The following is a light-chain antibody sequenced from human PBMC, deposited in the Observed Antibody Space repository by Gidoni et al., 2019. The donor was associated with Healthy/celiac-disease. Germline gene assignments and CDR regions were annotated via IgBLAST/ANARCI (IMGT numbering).Light chain of an antibody. V-gene: IGKV1-33*01. Sequence: DIQMTQSPSSLSASVGDRVTITCQASQDISNYLDWYQQKPGKAPKLLNYDASNLETGVPSRFSGSGSVTDFTFTISSLQPEDIATYYCQQYNNLPLTFGGGTKVEIK. CDR2: DAS. J-gene: IGKJ4*01. CDR3: QQYNNLPLT. CDR1: QDISNY.